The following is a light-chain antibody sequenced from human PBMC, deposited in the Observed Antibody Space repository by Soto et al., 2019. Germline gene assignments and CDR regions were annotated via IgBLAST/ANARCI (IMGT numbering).Light chain of an antibody. Sequence: DIQLTQSPSSLSASVGVRVTITCRASQTITTFLHWYRQTPGKAPDLLVYAASSLQSGVSSRFSGSGSGTDFTLTISSLQPEDFATFYCQQTSSTPPTFGQGTTLEIK. CDR3: QQTSSTPPT. J-gene: IGKJ2*01. V-gene: IGKV1-39*01. CDR1: QTITTF. CDR2: AAS.